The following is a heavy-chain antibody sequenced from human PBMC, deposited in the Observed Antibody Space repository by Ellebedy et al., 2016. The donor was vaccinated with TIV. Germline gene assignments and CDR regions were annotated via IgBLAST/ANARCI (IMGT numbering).Heavy chain of an antibody. CDR1: GFTFSSYW. D-gene: IGHD3-3*01. CDR3: ARDIGYDFWSGYSVRYDHYGMDV. J-gene: IGHJ6*02. V-gene: IGHV3-7*03. Sequence: GGSLRLXXAASGFTFSSYWMSWVRQAPGKGLEWVANIKQDGSEKYYVDSVKGRFTISRDNAKNSLYLQMNSLRAEDTAVYYCARDIGYDFWSGYSVRYDHYGMDVWGQGTTVTVSS. CDR2: IKQDGSEK.